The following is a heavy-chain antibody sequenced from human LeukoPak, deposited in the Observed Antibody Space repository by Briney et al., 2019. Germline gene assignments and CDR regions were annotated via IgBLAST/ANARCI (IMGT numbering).Heavy chain of an antibody. V-gene: IGHV3-30*18. CDR3: AKSLDAQAVADPFDY. J-gene: IGHJ4*02. D-gene: IGHD6-19*01. CDR1: GFTFSSYA. Sequence: GGALRLSCAASGFTFSSYAMHWVRQAPGKGLEWVAVISYDGSNIYHAASVQGRFTISRDNSKNTLYLQMNSLRAEDTAVYYCAKSLDAQAVADPFDYWGQGTLVTVSS. CDR2: ISYDGSNI.